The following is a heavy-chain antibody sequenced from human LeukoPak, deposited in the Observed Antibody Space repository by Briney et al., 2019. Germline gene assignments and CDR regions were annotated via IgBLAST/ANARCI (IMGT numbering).Heavy chain of an antibody. D-gene: IGHD5-18*01. CDR1: GFTFSSFS. CDR3: AKDLKWGYSYGPDY. CDR2: ISYDGSNK. V-gene: IGHV3-30*18. J-gene: IGHJ4*02. Sequence: SGGSLRLSCAATGFTFSSFSMHWVRQAPGKGLEWVAVISYDGSNKYYADSVKGRFAISRDNPKNTLYLQMNSLRAEDTAVYYCAKDLKWGYSYGPDYWGQGALVTVSS.